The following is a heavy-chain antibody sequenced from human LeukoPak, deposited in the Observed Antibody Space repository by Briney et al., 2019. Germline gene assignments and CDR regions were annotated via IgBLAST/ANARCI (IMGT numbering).Heavy chain of an antibody. V-gene: IGHV4-30-4*01. Sequence: KTSETLSLTCTVSGGSISSGDYSWSWIRQPPGKGLEWIGYIYYSGSTYYNPSLKSRVTISVDTSKNQFSLKLSSVTAADTAVYYCASLYNWNYGFDYWGQGTLVTVSS. J-gene: IGHJ4*02. CDR2: IYYSGST. D-gene: IGHD1-7*01. CDR3: ASLYNWNYGFDY. CDR1: GGSISSGDYS.